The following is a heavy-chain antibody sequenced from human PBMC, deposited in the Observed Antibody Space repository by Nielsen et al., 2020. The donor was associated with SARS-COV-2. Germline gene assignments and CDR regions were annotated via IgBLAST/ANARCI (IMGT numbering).Heavy chain of an antibody. J-gene: IGHJ6*02. CDR2: ISSAGTT. Sequence: GESLKISCAASGFTFSSYAMSWVRQAPGKGLEWVSGISSAGTTYYADSVKGRFTISRHNSKNTLYLQMNSLRAEDTAVYYCARDRRDIAVAGTRWEYYYFGMDVWGQGTTVTVSS. V-gene: IGHV3-23*01. D-gene: IGHD6-19*01. CDR3: ARDRRDIAVAGTRWEYYYFGMDV. CDR1: GFTFSSYA.